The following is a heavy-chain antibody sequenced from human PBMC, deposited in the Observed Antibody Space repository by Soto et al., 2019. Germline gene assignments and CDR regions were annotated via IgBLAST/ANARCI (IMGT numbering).Heavy chain of an antibody. CDR2: SNPLSGKT. CDR3: ASENRCYDGAHFDY. CDR1: GYTFINYY. J-gene: IGHJ4*02. Sequence: QVQLVQSGAEVKKPGASVKVSCKASGYTFINYYIHWMRQVPGQGPGLMGISNPLSGKTTYAQRFPGRVVMTRDTSVNTVYMELSSLRSVDPGVYYCASENRCYDGAHFDYWGQGTLVTVSS. D-gene: IGHD3-3*01. V-gene: IGHV1-46*01.